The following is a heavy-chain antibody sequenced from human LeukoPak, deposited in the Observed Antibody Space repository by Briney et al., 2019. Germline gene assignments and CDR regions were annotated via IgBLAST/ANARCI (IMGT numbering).Heavy chain of an antibody. D-gene: IGHD1-7*01. Sequence: ASVTVSFKASGYTFTSYAMHWVRQAPGQRLEWMGWINAGNGNTKYSQKFQGRVTITRDTSASTAYMELSSLRSEDTAVYYCARCLYNWNCPLDYWGQGTLVTVSS. J-gene: IGHJ4*02. CDR1: GYTFTSYA. V-gene: IGHV1-3*01. CDR3: ARCLYNWNCPLDY. CDR2: INAGNGNT.